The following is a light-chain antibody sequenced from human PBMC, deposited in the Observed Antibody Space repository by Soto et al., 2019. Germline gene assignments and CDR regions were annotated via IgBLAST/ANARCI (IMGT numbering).Light chain of an antibody. CDR1: SSDVGSYNY. V-gene: IGLV2-14*03. CDR2: DVS. Sequence: QSVLTQPASVSGSPGQSIAISCTGTSSDVGSYNYVSWYQHHPGKAPKVMIYDVSSRPSGVSNRVSGSKPGNTASLTISGLQVEDEADYYCISYTTISTYVFGTGTKVTVL. J-gene: IGLJ1*01. CDR3: ISYTTISTYV.